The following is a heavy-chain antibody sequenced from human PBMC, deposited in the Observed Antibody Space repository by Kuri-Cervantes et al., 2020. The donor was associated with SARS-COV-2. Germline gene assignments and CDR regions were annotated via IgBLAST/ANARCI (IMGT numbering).Heavy chain of an antibody. CDR1: GVAVTGGTYY. Sequence: ESLKISCDVSGVAVTGGTYYWAWIRQPAGKGLEWIGHFDISGSPTYNPSLKNRVTISLDASNNQVSLRLSSATAADTAVYYCGKVSWLQLWHRYSDSWGQGTLVTVSS. V-gene: IGHV4-61*10. D-gene: IGHD5-24*01. CDR3: GKVSWLQLWHRYSDS. CDR2: FDISGSP. J-gene: IGHJ4*02.